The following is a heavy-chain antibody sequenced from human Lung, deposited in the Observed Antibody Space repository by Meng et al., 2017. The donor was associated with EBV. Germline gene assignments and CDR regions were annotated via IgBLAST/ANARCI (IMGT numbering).Heavy chain of an antibody. J-gene: IGHJ4*02. Sequence: QVQLVPSASELRKPGAVVKVSCKASGDTFTIYAINWVRQAPGQGLEWMGWINTNTGNPSYAQDFTGRFVFSLDSSVSTAYLQISSLEADDTAVYFCTRGEWELPYWGQGTLVTVSS. V-gene: IGHV7-4-1*02. CDR2: INTNTGNP. CDR3: TRGEWELPY. D-gene: IGHD1-26*01. CDR1: GDTFTIYA.